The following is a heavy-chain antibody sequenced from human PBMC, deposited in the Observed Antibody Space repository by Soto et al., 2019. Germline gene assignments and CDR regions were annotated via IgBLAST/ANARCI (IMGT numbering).Heavy chain of an antibody. V-gene: IGHV4-31*03. CDR1: DGSSVNLGYY. J-gene: IGHJ6*03. D-gene: IGHD3-3*01. CDR3: VIGTPKSASFGVVYMDV. CDR2: IYYSGNT. Sequence: LRSSVADGSSVNLGYYWNIIQQNPGKGLEWIGYIYYSGNTHYNPSLKSRVTISVDTSKNQFSLKLSSVTAADTAVYNCVIGTPKSASFGVVYMDVSGKGITVTVSS.